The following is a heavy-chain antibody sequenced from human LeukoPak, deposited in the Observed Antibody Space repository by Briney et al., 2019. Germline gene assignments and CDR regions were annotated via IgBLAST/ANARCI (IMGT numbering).Heavy chain of an antibody. V-gene: IGHV4-4*02. CDR2: IYHSGNT. J-gene: IGHJ4*02. Sequence: SETLSLTCAVSGGSISSNNWWSWVRQPPGKGLEWIGEIYHSGNTNYNPSLKSRVTISVDKSKNQFSLKLISVTAADTAVYYCARVTGAAAVASFDYWGQGTLVTVSS. D-gene: IGHD6-13*01. CDR3: ARVTGAAAVASFDY. CDR1: GGSISSNNW.